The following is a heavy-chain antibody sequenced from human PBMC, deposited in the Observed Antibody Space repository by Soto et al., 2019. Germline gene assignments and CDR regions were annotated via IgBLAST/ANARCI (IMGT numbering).Heavy chain of an antibody. D-gene: IGHD6-19*01. V-gene: IGHV3-73*01. CDR3: TRGGWYVSDIRYNWFDP. J-gene: IGHJ5*02. CDR2: IRSKANSYAT. CDR1: GFTFSGSA. Sequence: GGSLRLSCAASGFTFSGSAMHWVRQASGKGLEWVGRIRSKANSYATAYAASVKGRFTISRDDSKNTAYLQMNSLKTEDTAVYYCTRGGWYVSDIRYNWFDPWGQGT.